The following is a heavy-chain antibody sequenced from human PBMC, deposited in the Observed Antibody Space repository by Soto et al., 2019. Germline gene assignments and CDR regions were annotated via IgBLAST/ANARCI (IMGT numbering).Heavy chain of an antibody. V-gene: IGHV4-59*01. Sequence: PSETLSLTCTVSGGSINNFYWSWIRQPPGKGLEWIGYVSYSDTTNYNPSLKSRVTISVDTSKNQFSLKLSSVTAADTAVYYCARVIGGYDYYYYYGMDVWGQGTTVTVSS. D-gene: IGHD5-12*01. CDR3: ARVIGGYDYYYYYGMDV. CDR2: VSYSDTT. CDR1: GGSINNFY. J-gene: IGHJ6*02.